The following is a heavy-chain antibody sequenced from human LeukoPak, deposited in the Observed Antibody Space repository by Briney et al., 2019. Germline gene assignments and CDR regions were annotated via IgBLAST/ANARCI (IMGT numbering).Heavy chain of an antibody. CDR2: ISGSGGST. V-gene: IGHV3-23*01. CDR3: AKEITGSWDYYYGMDV. J-gene: IGHJ6*02. CDR1: GFTVSSNY. Sequence: GGSLRLSCAASGFTVSSNYMSWVRQAPAKGLEWVSAISGSGGSTYYADSVKGRFTISRDNSKNTLYLQMNSLRAEDTAVYYCAKEITGSWDYYYGMDVWGQGTTVTVSS. D-gene: IGHD1-14*01.